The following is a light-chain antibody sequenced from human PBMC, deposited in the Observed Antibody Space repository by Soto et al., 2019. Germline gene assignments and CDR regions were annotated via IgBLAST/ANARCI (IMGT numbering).Light chain of an antibody. Sequence: DIQMTQSPSTLSAYVLASVTITCRASQSITTWLAWYQQRPGKAPKLLLYDASTLQSGVPSRFSGSGSGTDFTLTISRVEPEDFAVYYCQQYENSPWTFGQGTKVDIK. V-gene: IGKV1-5*01. CDR2: DAS. J-gene: IGKJ1*01. CDR3: QQYENSPWT. CDR1: QSITTW.